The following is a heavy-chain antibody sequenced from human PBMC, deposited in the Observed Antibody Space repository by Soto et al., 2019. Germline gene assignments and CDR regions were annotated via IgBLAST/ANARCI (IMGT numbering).Heavy chain of an antibody. D-gene: IGHD4-17*01. Sequence: QVQLQESGPGLVKPSETLSLTCTVSGGSISSYDWCWIRQPPGQGLEWIGYIYYSGSTNYNPCLKSRVTISVETSKNQFSLKLSSVTAADTAVYYCARHPTVTEYYFDYWGQGTLVTVSS. CDR1: GGSISSYD. CDR3: ARHPTVTEYYFDY. V-gene: IGHV4-59*08. J-gene: IGHJ4*02. CDR2: IYYSGST.